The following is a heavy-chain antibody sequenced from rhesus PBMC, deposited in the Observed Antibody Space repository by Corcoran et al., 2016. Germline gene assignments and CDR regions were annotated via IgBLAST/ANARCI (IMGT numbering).Heavy chain of an antibody. D-gene: IGHD2-2*01. CDR2: MYGSSGST. J-gene: IGHJ4*01. V-gene: IGHV4S9*01. CDR1: GGSISDNYY. CDR3: ARDYVLSY. Sequence: QVQLQESGPGLVKPSETLSLTCAVSGGSISDNYYWNWIRQSPGKGLGWIGNMYGSSGSTYYHPSLKGRFTTSKNTTKNQFSLNLTSVTAADTAVYYCARDYVLSYWGQGVLVTVSS.